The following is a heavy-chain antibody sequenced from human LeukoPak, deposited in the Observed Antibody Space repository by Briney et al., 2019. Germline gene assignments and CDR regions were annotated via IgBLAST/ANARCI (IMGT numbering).Heavy chain of an antibody. V-gene: IGHV4-61*02. CDR2: IYTRGST. Sequence: PSETLSLTCTVSGGSVSSGRYYWRWIRQPAGKGLEWIGRIYTRGSTNYNPSLKSRVTISVDTSKNQFSLNLTSVTAADTAVYYCATDGMVRGPDAWFDSWGQGTLVTVSS. D-gene: IGHD3-10*01. J-gene: IGHJ5*01. CDR1: GGSVSSGRYY. CDR3: ATDGMVRGPDAWFDS.